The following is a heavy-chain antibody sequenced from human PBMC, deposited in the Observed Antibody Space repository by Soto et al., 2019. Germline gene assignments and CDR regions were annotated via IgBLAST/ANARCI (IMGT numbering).Heavy chain of an antibody. D-gene: IGHD2-2*01. J-gene: IGHJ5*02. CDR2: ISGSGDST. Sequence: GGSLRCACAASGVNFNNYGVNWVRQAPGKGLEWVAGISGSGDSTYYGDSVKGRFTISRDNSLHTVYLQMDGLRADDTAIYYCAKSPAAATLNWFDPWGQGSLVTVSS. V-gene: IGHV3-23*01. CDR1: GVNFNNYG. CDR3: AKSPAAATLNWFDP.